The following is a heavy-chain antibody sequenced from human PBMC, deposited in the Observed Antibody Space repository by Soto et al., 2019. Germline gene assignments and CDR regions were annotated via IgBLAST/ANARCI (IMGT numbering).Heavy chain of an antibody. V-gene: IGHV6-1*01. CDR3: ARDSTSSADFDC. CDR2: TYYRSNWYN. J-gene: IGHJ4*02. D-gene: IGHD3-22*01. Sequence: PSQTLSLTCAISGDSVSNYIATWNWIRQSPSRGLEWLGRTYYRSNWYNDYAPFVKSRISINPDTAKNQFSLQLNSVTPEDTAVYYCARDSTSSADFDCWGQVTLVTVSS. CDR1: GDSVSNYIAT.